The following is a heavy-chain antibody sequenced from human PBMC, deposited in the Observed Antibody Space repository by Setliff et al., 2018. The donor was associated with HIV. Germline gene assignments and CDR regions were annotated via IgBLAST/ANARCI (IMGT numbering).Heavy chain of an antibody. CDR3: ACGAAAGTDYYYYYYMDV. CDR2: IYYSGST. J-gene: IGHJ6*03. D-gene: IGHD6-13*01. CDR1: GGSISSSSYY. Sequence: NPSETLSLTCTVSGGSISSSSYYWGWIRQPPGKGLDGIGSIYYSGSTYYNPSLKSRVTISVDTSKNQFSLKLSSVTAADTAVYYCACGAAAGTDYYYYYYMDVWGKGTTVTVSS. V-gene: IGHV4-39*01.